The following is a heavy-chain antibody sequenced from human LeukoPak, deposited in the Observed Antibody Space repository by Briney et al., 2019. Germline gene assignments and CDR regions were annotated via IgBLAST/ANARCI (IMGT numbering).Heavy chain of an antibody. D-gene: IGHD3-22*01. CDR1: GFTLSHFG. CDR3: AKHHPGRGYDSSGLHSPFDY. CDR2: MWSDGTKT. Sequence: GGSLRLSCTASGFTLSHFGMHWVRQAPGKGLELVALMWSDGTKTSYADSVKGRFTISRDISRNTLYLQMNSLRAEDTAVYYCAKHHPGRGYDSSGLHSPFDYWGQGTLVTVSS. J-gene: IGHJ4*02. V-gene: IGHV3-33*06.